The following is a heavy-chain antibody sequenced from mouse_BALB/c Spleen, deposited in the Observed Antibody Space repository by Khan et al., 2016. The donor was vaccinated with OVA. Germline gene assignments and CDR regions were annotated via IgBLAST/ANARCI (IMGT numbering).Heavy chain of an antibody. V-gene: IGHV3-2*02. CDR2: ISYSGNP. D-gene: IGHD1-1*01. J-gene: IGHJ2*01. CDR1: GYSITTDYA. CDR3: ARVYGGDFDY. Sequence: EVQLVESGPGLVKPSQSLSLTCTVTGYSITTDYAWNWIRQFPGKKLEWMGFISYSGNPKYNPSLKSRISITRDTSKNQFFLQLKSVTTEDTARYYCARVYGGDFDYWGQGTTLTVSS.